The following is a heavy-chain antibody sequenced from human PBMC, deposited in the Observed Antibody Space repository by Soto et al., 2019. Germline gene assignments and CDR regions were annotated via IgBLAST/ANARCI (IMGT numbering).Heavy chain of an antibody. CDR1: GYTFTSYG. CDR2: ISAYNGNT. CDR3: ARDIAAAGYYYGMDV. V-gene: IGHV1-18*01. D-gene: IGHD6-13*01. J-gene: IGHJ6*02. Sequence: GASVKVSCKASGYTFTSYGISWVRQAPGQGLEWMGWISAYNGNTNYAQKLQGRVTMTTDTSTSTAYMELRSLRSDDTAVYYCARDIAAAGYYYGMDVWGQETTVTVSS.